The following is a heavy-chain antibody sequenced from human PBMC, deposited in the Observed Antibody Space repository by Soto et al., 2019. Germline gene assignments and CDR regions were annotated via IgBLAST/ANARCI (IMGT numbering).Heavy chain of an antibody. Sequence: SGTLSLACTVSGGTISSGDYYWSWIRQPKGKGLEWIGYITYRARTNYNPSLQRRITMSVNTTKNLFSLRLSSVTAADTAVYFCASVYLPTFFFFCCSDYPPTYFASWAQGALVTVSS. D-gene: IGHD2-21*01. CDR3: ASVYLPTFFFFCCSDYPPTYFAS. V-gene: IGHV4-30-4*08. CDR2: ITYRART. CDR1: GGTISSGDYY. J-gene: IGHJ5*01.